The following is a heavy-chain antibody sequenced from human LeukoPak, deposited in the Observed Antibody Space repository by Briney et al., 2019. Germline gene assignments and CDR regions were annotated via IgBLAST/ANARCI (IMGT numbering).Heavy chain of an antibody. CDR2: IYYSGST. CDR1: GGSISSYY. V-gene: IGHV4-59*01. CDR3: ARWDWFGTYYYYGMDV. J-gene: IGHJ6*02. D-gene: IGHD3-10*01. Sequence: SETLSLTCTVSGGSISSYYWSWIRQPPGKGLEWIGYIYYSGSTNYNPSLKSRVTISVDTSKNQFSPKLSSVTAADTAVYYCARWDWFGTYYYYGMDVWGQGTTVTVSS.